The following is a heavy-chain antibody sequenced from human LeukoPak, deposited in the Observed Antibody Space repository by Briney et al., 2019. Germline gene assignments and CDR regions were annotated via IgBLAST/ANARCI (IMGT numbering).Heavy chain of an antibody. CDR2: ISAYNGNT. CDR1: GYTFTSYG. D-gene: IGHD4-17*01. Sequence: GASVKVSCKASGYTFTSYGISWVRQAPGQGLEWMGWISAYNGNTNYAQKLQGRVTMTTDTSTSTAYMELRSLRSDDTAVYYCARDQADYGDYVGAFDIWGQGTMVTVSS. J-gene: IGHJ3*02. V-gene: IGHV1-18*01. CDR3: ARDQADYGDYVGAFDI.